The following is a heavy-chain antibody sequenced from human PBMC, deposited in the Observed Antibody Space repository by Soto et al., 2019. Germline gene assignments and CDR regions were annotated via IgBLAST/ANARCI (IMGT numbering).Heavy chain of an antibody. CDR2: ISSNGGST. J-gene: IGHJ6*03. CDR3: ARGVLCGGSCYGYYYYYMDV. CDR1: GFTFSSYA. V-gene: IGHV3-64*01. D-gene: IGHD2-15*01. Sequence: GGSLRLSCAASGFTFSSYAMHWVRQAPGKGLEYVSAISSNGGSTYYANSVKGRFTISRDNSKNTLYLQMGSLRAEDMAVYYCARGVLCGGSCYGYYYYYMDVWGKGTTVTVSS.